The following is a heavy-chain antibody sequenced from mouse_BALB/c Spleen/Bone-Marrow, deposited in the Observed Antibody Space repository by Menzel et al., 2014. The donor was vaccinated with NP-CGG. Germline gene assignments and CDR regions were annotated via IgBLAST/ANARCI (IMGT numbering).Heavy chain of an antibody. D-gene: IGHD2-2*01. CDR3: ARWGGYPFAY. CDR2: INPYNGGT. CDR1: GYSFTGYT. V-gene: IGHV1-18*01. J-gene: IGHJ3*01. Sequence: SGPELVKPGASMKISCKASGYSFTGYTMNWVKQSHGKNLEWTGLINPYNGGTSYNQKFKGKATLTVDKSSSTAYMELLSLTSEDSAVYYCARWGGYPFAYWGQGTLVTVSA.